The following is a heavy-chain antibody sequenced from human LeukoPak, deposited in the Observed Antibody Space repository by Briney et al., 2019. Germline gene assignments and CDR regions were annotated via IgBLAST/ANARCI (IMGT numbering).Heavy chain of an antibody. V-gene: IGHV3-48*03. CDR1: GFTFSSYE. CDR2: ISSSGYII. J-gene: IGHJ4*02. Sequence: GGSLRLSCAASGFTFSSYEMNWVRQAPGKGLEWVSYISSSGYIIYYADSVKGRFTTSRDNAKNSLYLQMNSLRAEDTAVYYCAKDFDWALDSWGQGTLVTVSS. CDR3: AKDFDWALDS. D-gene: IGHD3-9*01.